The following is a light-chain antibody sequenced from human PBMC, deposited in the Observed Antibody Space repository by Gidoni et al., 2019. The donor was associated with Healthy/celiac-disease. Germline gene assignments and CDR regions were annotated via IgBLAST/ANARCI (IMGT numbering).Light chain of an antibody. CDR1: QSDSSSN. J-gene: IGKJ3*01. CDR2: GAS. CDR3: QQYGSSTRRT. V-gene: IGKV3-20*01. Sequence: ELELTLSPVTLSLSPGERATLSCRASQSDSSSNLAWYQQQPRQAPRLLIYGASSRATGIPDTCSGRGAATDVTLTISRMEPEDCAVYYCQQYGSSTRRTFGPXTKVDIK.